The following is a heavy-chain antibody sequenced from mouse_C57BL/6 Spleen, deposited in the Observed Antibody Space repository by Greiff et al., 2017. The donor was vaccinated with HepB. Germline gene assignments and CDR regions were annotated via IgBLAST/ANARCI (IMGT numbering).Heavy chain of an antibody. CDR3: ARWKKGNYFDY. CDR1: GYTFTSYW. J-gene: IGHJ2*01. CDR2: IYPSDSET. Sequence: QVQLQQPGAELVRPGSSVKLSCKASGYTFTSYWMDWVKQRPGQGLEWIGNIYPSDSETHYNQKFKDKATLTVDKSSSTAYMQLSSLTSEDSAVYYCARWKKGNYFDYWGQGTTLTFSS. V-gene: IGHV1-61*01.